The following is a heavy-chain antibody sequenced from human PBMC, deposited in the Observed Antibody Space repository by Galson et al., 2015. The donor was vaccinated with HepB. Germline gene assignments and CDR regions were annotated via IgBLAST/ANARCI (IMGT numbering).Heavy chain of an antibody. CDR3: ARGVYYGSLWFQH. D-gene: IGHD3-10*01. Sequence: SLRLSCAASGFTFSSYGMHWVRRAPGKGLEWVAVIWYDGSNKYYADSVKGRFTISRDNSKNTLYLQMNSLRAEDTAVYYCARGVYYGSLWFQHWGQGTLVTVSS. J-gene: IGHJ1*01. V-gene: IGHV3-33*08. CDR1: GFTFSSYG. CDR2: IWYDGSNK.